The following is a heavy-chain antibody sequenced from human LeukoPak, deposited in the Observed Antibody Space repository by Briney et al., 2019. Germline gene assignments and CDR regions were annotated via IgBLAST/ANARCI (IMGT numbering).Heavy chain of an antibody. CDR3: ASEFTGYGNTDY. CDR1: GFSLSMYW. CDR2: IRSDGVEK. V-gene: IGHV3-7*03. Sequence: GGSLRLSCTAAGFSLSMYWMSWVRQAPGKGLEWVANIRSDGVEKYYVDSVRGRFTISTDTAKNTLYLQMNSLRADDTAVYYCASEFTGYGNTDYWGQGTLVTVSS. D-gene: IGHD5-12*01. J-gene: IGHJ4*02.